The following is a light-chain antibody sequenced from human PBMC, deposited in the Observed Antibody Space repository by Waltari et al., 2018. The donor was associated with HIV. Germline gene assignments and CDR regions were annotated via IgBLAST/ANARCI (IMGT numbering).Light chain of an antibody. CDR2: AAS. CDR3: QQSFSRVT. V-gene: IGKV1-39*01. CDR1: QRISTY. Sequence: DIQLTQSPSSLSASLGDKVVITCRASQRISTYVNWYQQKPGRAPNLLIYAASTLQSGVPSRFSGGASGTDFTLTISGLQVEDFATYYCQQSFSRVTFGPGTKVYV. J-gene: IGKJ3*01.